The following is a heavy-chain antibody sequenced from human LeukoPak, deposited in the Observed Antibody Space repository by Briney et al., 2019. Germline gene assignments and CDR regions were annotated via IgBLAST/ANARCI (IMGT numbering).Heavy chain of an antibody. CDR1: GYTLTELS. V-gene: IGHV1-18*01. D-gene: IGHD2-15*01. Sequence: ASVKVSCKVSGYTLTELSMHWVRQAPGKGLEWMGWISAYNGNTNYAQKLQGRVTMTTDTSTSTAYMELRSLRSDDTAVYYCARSAGGSYWYFDLWGRGTLVTVSS. J-gene: IGHJ2*01. CDR3: ARSAGGSYWYFDL. CDR2: ISAYNGNT.